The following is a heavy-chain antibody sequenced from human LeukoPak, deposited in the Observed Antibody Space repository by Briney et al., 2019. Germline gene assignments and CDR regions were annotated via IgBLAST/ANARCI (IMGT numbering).Heavy chain of an antibody. CDR1: GGSISSYY. D-gene: IGHD3-16*02. CDR3: ARRLIMITFGGVINYFDY. J-gene: IGHJ4*02. V-gene: IGHV4-59*12. Sequence: SETLSLTCTVSGGSISSYYWSWIRQPPGKGLEWIAYIYYGGSTSYNPSLKSRVTISVDTSKNQFSLKLSSVTAADTAVYYCARRLIMITFGGVINYFDYWGQGTLVTVSS. CDR2: IYYGGST.